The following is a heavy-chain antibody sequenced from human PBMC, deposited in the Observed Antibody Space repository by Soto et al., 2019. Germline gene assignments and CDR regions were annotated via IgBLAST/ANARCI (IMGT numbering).Heavy chain of an antibody. CDR2: ISAYNGNT. Sequence: QVQLVQSGAEVKKPGASVKVSCKASGYTFTSYGISWVRQAPGQGLEWMGWISAYNGNTNYAQKLQGRVTMTTDTSTSTAYMELRSLRSDDTAVYYCARDFADKDIVVGVAATGGNYGMDGWGQGTTVTVSS. CDR1: GYTFTSYG. CDR3: ARDFADKDIVVGVAATGGNYGMDG. V-gene: IGHV1-18*01. D-gene: IGHD2-15*01. J-gene: IGHJ6*02.